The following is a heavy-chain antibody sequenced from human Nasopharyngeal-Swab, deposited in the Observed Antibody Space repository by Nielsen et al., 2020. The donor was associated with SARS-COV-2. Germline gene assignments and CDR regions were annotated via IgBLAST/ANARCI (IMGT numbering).Heavy chain of an antibody. CDR3: ASYSSSPAVDY. V-gene: IGHV7-4-1*02. D-gene: IGHD6-6*01. Sequence: ASVKVSCKASGYTFTSHAMNWVRQAPGQGLEWMGWINTNTGNPTYAQGFTGRFVFSLDTSVSTAYLQISSLKAEDTAVYYCASYSSSPAVDYWGQGTLVTVSS. CDR1: GYTFTSHA. CDR2: INTNTGNP. J-gene: IGHJ4*02.